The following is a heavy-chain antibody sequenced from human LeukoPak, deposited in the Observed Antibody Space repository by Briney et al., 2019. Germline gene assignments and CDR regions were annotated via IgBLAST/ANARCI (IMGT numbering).Heavy chain of an antibody. CDR3: ANNKNFDAFDT. J-gene: IGHJ3*02. V-gene: IGHV4-39*01. CDR1: GGSISSSGYY. Sequence: PSETLSLTCIVSGGSISSSGYYWGWIRQPPGKGLEWIGSIYYSGNTYYNPSLKSRVTVSVDTSKNQFSLKLSSVTAADTAVYYCANNKNFDAFDTRGQGTMVTVSS. CDR2: IYYSGNT. D-gene: IGHD2/OR15-2a*01.